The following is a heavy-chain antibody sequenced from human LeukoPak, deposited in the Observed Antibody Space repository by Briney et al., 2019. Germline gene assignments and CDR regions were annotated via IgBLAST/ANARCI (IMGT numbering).Heavy chain of an antibody. CDR2: IYYSGST. Sequence: PSETLSLTCTVSGGSISSHYWSWIRQPPGKGLEWIGYIYYSGSTNHNPSLKSRVTISVDTSKNQFSLKLSSVTAADTAVYYCARDRYCSSTSCYTDAFDIWGQGTMVTVSS. V-gene: IGHV4-59*11. CDR3: ARDRYCSSTSCYTDAFDI. CDR1: GGSISSHY. J-gene: IGHJ3*02. D-gene: IGHD2-2*02.